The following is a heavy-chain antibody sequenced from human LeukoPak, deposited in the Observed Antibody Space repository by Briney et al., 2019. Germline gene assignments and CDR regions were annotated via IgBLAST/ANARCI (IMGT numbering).Heavy chain of an antibody. CDR1: GYTFTSYD. CDR2: MNPNSGNT. D-gene: IGHD6-13*01. V-gene: IGHV1-8*01. J-gene: IGHJ5*02. Sequence: ASVKVSCKASGYTFTSYDINWVRQATGQGLEWMGWMNPNSGNTGYAQKFQGRVTMTRNTSISTAYMELSSLRSEDTAVYYCARAYSNNWYQNWFDPWGQGTLVTVSS. CDR3: ARAYSNNWYQNWFDP.